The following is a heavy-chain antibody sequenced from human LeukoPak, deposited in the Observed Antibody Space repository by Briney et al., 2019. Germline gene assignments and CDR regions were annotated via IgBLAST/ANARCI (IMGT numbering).Heavy chain of an antibody. CDR3: AKALYYYDSSGYSLDY. J-gene: IGHJ4*02. CDR1: GFTFDDYA. Sequence: PGGSLRLSCAASGFTFDDYAMHWVRQAPGKGLEWVSGISWNSGSIGYADSVKGRFTISRDNAKNSLYLQMNSLRAEDTASYYCAKALYYYDSSGYSLDYWGQGTLVTVSS. D-gene: IGHD3-22*01. CDR2: ISWNSGSI. V-gene: IGHV3-9*01.